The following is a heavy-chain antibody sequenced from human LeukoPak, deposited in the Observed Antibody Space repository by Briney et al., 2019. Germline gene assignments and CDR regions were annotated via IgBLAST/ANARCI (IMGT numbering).Heavy chain of an antibody. Sequence: SETLSLTCTVSGGSISSHYWSWIRQPPGRGLEWIGYIYYSGSTNYNPPLKSRVTISVDTSKNQFSLKLSSVTAADTAVYHCARIDTAMVTFDYWGQGTLVTVSS. V-gene: IGHV4-59*11. CDR2: IYYSGST. CDR1: GGSISSHY. CDR3: ARIDTAMVTFDY. J-gene: IGHJ4*02. D-gene: IGHD5-18*01.